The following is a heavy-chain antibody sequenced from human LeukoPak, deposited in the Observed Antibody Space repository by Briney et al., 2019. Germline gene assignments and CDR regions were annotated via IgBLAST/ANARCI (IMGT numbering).Heavy chain of an antibody. CDR3: ARHLYSGWHFDY. D-gene: IGHD6-19*01. Sequence: SSETLSLTCTVSGGSTSSFYWNWIRQPPGKGLEWIGYISYSGSTNYNPSLKGRVTISVDTSKNQFSLKLSSVTAADTAVYYCARHLYSGWHFDYWGQGTLVTVSS. V-gene: IGHV4-59*08. CDR1: GGSTSSFY. CDR2: ISYSGST. J-gene: IGHJ4*02.